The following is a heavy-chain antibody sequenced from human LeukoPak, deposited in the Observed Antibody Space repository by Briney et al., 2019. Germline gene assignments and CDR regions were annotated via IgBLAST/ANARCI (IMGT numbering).Heavy chain of an antibody. Sequence: GGSLRLSCAASGFTFSSYGMHGVRQAPGKGLEWVAVIWYDGSNKYYADSVKGRFTISRDNSKNTLYLQMNSLRAEDTAVYYCAREGIMITFGGVIVPGEVDYWGQGTLVTVSS. CDR2: IWYDGSNK. CDR3: AREGIMITFGGVIVPGEVDY. CDR1: GFTFSSYG. J-gene: IGHJ4*02. D-gene: IGHD3-16*02. V-gene: IGHV3-33*08.